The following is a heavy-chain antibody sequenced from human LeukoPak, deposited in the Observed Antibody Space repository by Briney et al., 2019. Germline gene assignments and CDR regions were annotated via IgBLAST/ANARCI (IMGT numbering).Heavy chain of an antibody. Sequence: ASVKVSCKASGYTFTSYDINWVRQATGQGLEWMGWMNPNSGNTGYAQKFQGRVTMTRNTPISTAYMELSSLRSEDTAVYYCARVIGVYCSGGSCHNWFDPWGQGTLVTVSS. V-gene: IGHV1-8*01. J-gene: IGHJ5*02. CDR2: MNPNSGNT. CDR3: ARVIGVYCSGGSCHNWFDP. D-gene: IGHD2-15*01. CDR1: GYTFTSYD.